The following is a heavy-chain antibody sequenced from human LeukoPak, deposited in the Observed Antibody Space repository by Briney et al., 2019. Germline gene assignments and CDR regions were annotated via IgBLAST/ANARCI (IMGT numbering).Heavy chain of an antibody. CDR3: AGYYYDSSGPTAWFDP. J-gene: IGHJ5*02. D-gene: IGHD3-22*01. V-gene: IGHV3-33*01. CDR2: IWYDGSNK. CDR1: GFTFSSYG. Sequence: SGGSLRLSCAASGFTFSSYGMHWVRQAPGKGLEWVAVIWYDGSNKYYADSVKGRFTISRDNSKNTLYLQMNSLRAEDTAVYYCAGYYYDSSGPTAWFDPWGQGTLVTVSS.